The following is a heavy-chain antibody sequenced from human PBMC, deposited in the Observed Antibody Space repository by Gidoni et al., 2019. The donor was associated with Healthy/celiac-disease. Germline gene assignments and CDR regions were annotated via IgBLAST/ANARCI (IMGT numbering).Heavy chain of an antibody. V-gene: IGHV3-15*01. CDR3: TTDFFGRLELGFDY. Sequence: DVQLVESVGGLVKPGGSLRLSCAAWVFTFSNAWMNWVRQAPGKGLEWVGRIKSKTDGGTTDYAAPVKGRFTISRDDSKNTLYLQMNSLKTEDTAVYYCTTDFFGRLELGFDYWGQGTLVTVSS. J-gene: IGHJ4*02. D-gene: IGHD1-7*01. CDR1: VFTFSNAW. CDR2: IKSKTDGGTT.